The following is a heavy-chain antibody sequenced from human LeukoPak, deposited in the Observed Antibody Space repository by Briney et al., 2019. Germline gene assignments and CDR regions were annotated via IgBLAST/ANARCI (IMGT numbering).Heavy chain of an antibody. CDR2: IIPILGIA. CDR3: ARDSSSWYNWFDP. D-gene: IGHD6-13*01. V-gene: IGHV1-69*04. Sequence: SVKVSCKASGGTFSSYTISWVRQAPGQGLEWMGRIIPILGIANYAQKFQGRVTITVDKSTSTAYMELSSLRSEDTAVYYCARDSSSWYNWFDPWGQGTLVTVSS. J-gene: IGHJ5*02. CDR1: GGTFSSYT.